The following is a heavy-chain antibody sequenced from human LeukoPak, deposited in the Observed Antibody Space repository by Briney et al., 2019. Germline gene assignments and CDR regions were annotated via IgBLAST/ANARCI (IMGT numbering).Heavy chain of an antibody. CDR2: IYHSGRT. Sequence: RTSETLSLTCTVSGYSISSGYYWGWIRQPPGKGLEWIGSIYHSGRTFYNPSLKSRVTISVDTSKNQFSLKLTSVTAADTAVYYCARDFGIVVVIGAFDIWGQGTMVTVSP. D-gene: IGHD3-22*01. J-gene: IGHJ3*02. CDR3: ARDFGIVVVIGAFDI. V-gene: IGHV4-38-2*02. CDR1: GYSISSGYY.